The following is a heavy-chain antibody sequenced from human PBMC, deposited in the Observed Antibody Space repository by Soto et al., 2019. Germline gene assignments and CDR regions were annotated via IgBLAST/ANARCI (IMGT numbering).Heavy chain of an antibody. CDR2: IFSTGST. CDR1: GSSISSSYW. J-gene: IGHJ4*02. V-gene: IGHV4-28*01. Sequence: QVQLQESGPGLVKPSDTLSLTCDVSGSSISSSYWWGWIRQPPGKGLEWIGYIFSTGSTYYNPSLKSRVTMSVDTSNNQFSLTLNSVTAVDTAMYYCATKPNSLYYFDFWGQGTLVTVSS. CDR3: ATKPNSLYYFDF. D-gene: IGHD5-18*01.